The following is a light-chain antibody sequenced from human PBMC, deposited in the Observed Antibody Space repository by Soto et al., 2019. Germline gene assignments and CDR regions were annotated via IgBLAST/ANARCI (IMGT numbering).Light chain of an antibody. Sequence: EIVLTQSPGTLSLSPGERATLSCRASQSVSSSYLAWYQQKPGQAPRLLIYGASSRATGIPDRFSGSGSGTDFTLTISRLEPEGFAVYYCQHYGSSPRWTFGQGTKVDIK. V-gene: IGKV3-20*01. CDR2: GAS. J-gene: IGKJ1*01. CDR1: QSVSSSY. CDR3: QHYGSSPRWT.